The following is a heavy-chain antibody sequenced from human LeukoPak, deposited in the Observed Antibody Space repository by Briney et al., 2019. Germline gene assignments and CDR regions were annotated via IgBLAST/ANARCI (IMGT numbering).Heavy chain of an antibody. J-gene: IGHJ4*02. Sequence: GGSLRLSCAASGFTFSSYWMSWVRQAPGKGLEWVANIKQDGSEKYYVDSVKGRFTISRDNAKNSLYLQMNSLRAEDTAVYYCEREHNDFRSGYFDYWGQGTLVTVSS. CDR3: EREHNDFRSGYFDY. V-gene: IGHV3-7*01. CDR1: GFTFSSYW. CDR2: IKQDGSEK. D-gene: IGHD3-3*01.